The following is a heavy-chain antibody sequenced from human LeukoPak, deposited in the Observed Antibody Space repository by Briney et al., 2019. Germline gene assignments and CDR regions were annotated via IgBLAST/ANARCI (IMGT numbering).Heavy chain of an antibody. V-gene: IGHV3-48*03. J-gene: IGHJ4*03. CDR3: ARDRVAAAGSHFDY. Sequence: GGSLRLSCAASGFTFSSYEMNWVRQAPGKGLEWVSYISSSGSTIYYADSVKGRFTISRDNAKNSLYLQMNSLRAEDTAVYYCARDRVAAAGSHFDYWGQGTMVTVSS. D-gene: IGHD6-13*01. CDR2: ISSSGSTI. CDR1: GFTFSSYE.